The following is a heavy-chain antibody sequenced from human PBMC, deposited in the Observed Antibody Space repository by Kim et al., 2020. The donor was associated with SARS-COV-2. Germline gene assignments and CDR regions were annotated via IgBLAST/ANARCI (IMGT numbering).Heavy chain of an antibody. D-gene: IGHD5-18*01. CDR3: ARFGSEGGQLWSGGYGMDV. CDR2: IYYSGST. J-gene: IGHJ6*02. CDR1: GGSISSGGYY. Sequence: SETLSLTCTVSGGSISSGGYYWSWIRQHPGKGLEWIGYIYYSGSTYYNPSLKSRVTISVDTSKNQFSLKLSSVTAADTAVYYCARFGSEGGQLWSGGYGMDVWGQGTTVTVSS. V-gene: IGHV4-31*03.